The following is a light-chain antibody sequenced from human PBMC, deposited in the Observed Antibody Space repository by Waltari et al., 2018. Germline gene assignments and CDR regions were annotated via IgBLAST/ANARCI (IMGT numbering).Light chain of an antibody. CDR1: SSDIGAYNF. CDR2: EFS. V-gene: IGLV2-14*01. Sequence: QSALTQPASVSGSPGQSITISCTGTSSDIGAYNFVSWYQPHPGKAPNLMIYEFSNRPSGVCTRFPASKSGKTASLTISGLQAEDEADYHCSSYTRSHTYVFGAGTKVTVL. CDR3: SSYTRSHTYV. J-gene: IGLJ1*01.